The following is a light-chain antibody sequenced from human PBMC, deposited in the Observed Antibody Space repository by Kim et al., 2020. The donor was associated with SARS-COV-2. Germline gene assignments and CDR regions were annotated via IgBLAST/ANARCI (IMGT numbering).Light chain of an antibody. V-gene: IGKV3-20*01. CDR1: QSVSSIY. CDR2: GAS. CDR3: RQDDSTPRT. J-gene: IGKJ1*01. Sequence: EVVLTQSPGTLSLSPGERATLSCRASQSVSSIYLAWYQQKPGQAPRLLIYGASSRATGIPDRFSGSGSGTDFTLTISRLEPEDFAVYYCRQDDSTPRTFGQGTKVEIK.